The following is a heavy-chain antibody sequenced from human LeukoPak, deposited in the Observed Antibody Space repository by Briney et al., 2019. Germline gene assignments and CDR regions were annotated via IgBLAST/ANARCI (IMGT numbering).Heavy chain of an antibody. Sequence: GGSLRLSCAASGFTFEDFGMTWVRQVPGKGLEWVSGINWNGVKTHYADSVRGRFTISRDNAKNTLYLEMNSLRVDDTALYHCARDSGIWFGARDAFDIWGQGTMVTVST. CDR2: INWNGVKT. V-gene: IGHV3-20*01. CDR3: ARDSGIWFGARDAFDI. D-gene: IGHD3-10*01. J-gene: IGHJ3*02. CDR1: GFTFEDFG.